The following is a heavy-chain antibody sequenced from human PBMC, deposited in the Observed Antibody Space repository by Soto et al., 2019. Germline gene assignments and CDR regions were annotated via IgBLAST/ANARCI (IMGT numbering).Heavy chain of an antibody. J-gene: IGHJ6*02. CDR3: AREIGEVATYYYYYYGMDV. CDR1: GDSVSSNSAA. V-gene: IGHV6-1*01. CDR2: TYYRSKWYN. D-gene: IGHD5-12*01. Sequence: SQTLSLTCAISGDSVSSNSAAWNWIRQSPSRGLEWLGRTYYRSKWYNDYAVSVKSRITINPDTSKNQFSLQLNSVTPEDTAVYYCAREIGEVATYYYYYYGMDVWGQGTTVTVSS.